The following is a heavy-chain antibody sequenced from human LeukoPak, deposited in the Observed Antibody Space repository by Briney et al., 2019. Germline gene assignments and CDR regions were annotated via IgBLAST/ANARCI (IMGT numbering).Heavy chain of an antibody. Sequence: PGGSLRLSCAAPGFTFSSQAMSWVRQAPGKGLEWVSAISGSGGSTYYADSVKGRFTISRDNSKNTLYLQMNGLRAEDTAVYYCAKAIRNLGWYFDLWGRGTLVTVSS. CDR2: ISGSGGST. J-gene: IGHJ2*01. V-gene: IGHV3-23*01. CDR1: GFTFSSQA. CDR3: AKAIRNLGWYFDL. D-gene: IGHD3-3*01.